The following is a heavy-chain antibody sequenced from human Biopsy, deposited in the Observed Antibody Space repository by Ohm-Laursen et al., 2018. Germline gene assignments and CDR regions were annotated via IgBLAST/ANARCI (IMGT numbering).Heavy chain of an antibody. CDR3: ARGVPHYDGSGFPLAGYWYFDL. D-gene: IGHD3-22*01. CDR1: GGSIGGGEYY. V-gene: IGHV4-31*01. CDR2: ISYSGTT. J-gene: IGHJ2*01. Sequence: SQTLSLTCTVSGGSIGGGEYYWNWILQHPGKGLEWIGLISYSGTTFYNPSLESLLTISIDTSKNHFSLNLRSVTVADTAVYYCARGVPHYDGSGFPLAGYWYFDLWGRGTLVTVSS.